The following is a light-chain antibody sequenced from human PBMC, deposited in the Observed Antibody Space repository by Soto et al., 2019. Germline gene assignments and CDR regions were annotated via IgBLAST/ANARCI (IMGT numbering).Light chain of an antibody. V-gene: IGKV3-20*01. CDR2: GSS. Sequence: EVVLTQSPGTLSLSPGERASLSCRASQSVSNNYLAWYQQKPGQSPKLLIFGSSDRATGIPDRFSGSGSGTDFTLTISRLEPEDFAVYYCQQYGSSPPYTFGQGTKLESK. CDR3: QQYGSSPPYT. J-gene: IGKJ2*01. CDR1: QSVSNNY.